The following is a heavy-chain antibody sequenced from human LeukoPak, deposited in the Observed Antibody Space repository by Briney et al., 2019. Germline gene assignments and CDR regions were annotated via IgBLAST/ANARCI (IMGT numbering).Heavy chain of an antibody. J-gene: IGHJ4*02. D-gene: IGHD6-6*01. Sequence: SETLSLTCTVSGGSISSYYWSWIRQPPGKGLEWIGYIYYSGSTNYSPSLKSRLTISVDTSKNQFSLKLSSVTAADTAVYYCARGSSVLNYFDSCGQGTLVTVSS. CDR2: IYYSGST. V-gene: IGHV4-59*01. CDR3: ARGSSVLNYFDS. CDR1: GGSISSYY.